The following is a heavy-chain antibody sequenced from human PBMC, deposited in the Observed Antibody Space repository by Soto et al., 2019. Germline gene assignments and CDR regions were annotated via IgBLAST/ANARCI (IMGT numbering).Heavy chain of an antibody. Sequence: GGSLRLSCAASGFTFSSYAMSWVRQAPGKGLEWVSAISGSGGSTYYADSVKGRFTISRDNSKNTLYLQMNSLRAEDTAVYYCAKAFPSYGSGSYAGWFDPWGQGTLVTVSS. J-gene: IGHJ5*02. CDR2: ISGSGGST. D-gene: IGHD3-10*01. V-gene: IGHV3-23*01. CDR1: GFTFSSYA. CDR3: AKAFPSYGSGSYAGWFDP.